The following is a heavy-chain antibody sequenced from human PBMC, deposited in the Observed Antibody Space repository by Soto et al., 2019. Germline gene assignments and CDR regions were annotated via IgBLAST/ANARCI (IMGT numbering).Heavy chain of an antibody. V-gene: IGHV1-3*01. CDR2: INAGNGNT. CDR3: VRDFQLAAAGYYYYYYGMDV. Sequence: ASVKVSCKASGYTFTSYAMHWVRQAPGQRLEWMGWINAGNGNTKYSQRFQGRVTITRDTSASTAYMELSSLRSEDTAVYYCVRDFQLAAAGYYYYYYGMDVWGQGTTVTVSS. D-gene: IGHD6-13*01. J-gene: IGHJ6*02. CDR1: GYTFTSYA.